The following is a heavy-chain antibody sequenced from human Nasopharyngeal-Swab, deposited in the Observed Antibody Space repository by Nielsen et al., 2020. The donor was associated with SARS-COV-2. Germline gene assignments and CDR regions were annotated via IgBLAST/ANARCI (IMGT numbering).Heavy chain of an antibody. CDR2: MNPNSGNT. Sequence: ASVKVSCKASGYTFTSYDINWVRQATGQGLVWMGWMNPNSGNTGYAQKFQGRVTMTRNTSISTAYMELSSLRSEDTAVYYCARGQVAAAGNFILFDLGYWGQGTLVTVSS. D-gene: IGHD6-13*01. J-gene: IGHJ4*02. V-gene: IGHV1-8*01. CDR1: GYTFTSYD. CDR3: ARGQVAAAGNFILFDLGY.